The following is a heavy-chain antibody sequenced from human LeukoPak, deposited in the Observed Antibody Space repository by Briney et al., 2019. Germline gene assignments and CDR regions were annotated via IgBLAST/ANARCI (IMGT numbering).Heavy chain of an antibody. J-gene: IGHJ3*02. CDR2: ISYDGSNK. D-gene: IGHD3-22*01. Sequence: GGSLRLSCAASGFTFSSYAMHWVRQAPGKGLEWVAVISYDGSNKYYADSVKGRFTISRDNSKNTLYLQMNSLRAEDTAVYYCANPERQNYYDSSGTDAFDIWGQGTMVTVSS. CDR3: ANPERQNYYDSSGTDAFDI. CDR1: GFTFSSYA. V-gene: IGHV3-30-3*02.